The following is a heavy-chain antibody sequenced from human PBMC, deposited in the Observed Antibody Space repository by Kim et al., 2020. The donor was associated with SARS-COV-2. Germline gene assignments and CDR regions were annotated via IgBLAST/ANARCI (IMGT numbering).Heavy chain of an antibody. V-gene: IGHV3-30*18. CDR2: ISYDGSNK. CDR3: AKMYRGNYYYGMDV. D-gene: IGHD2-8*01. CDR1: GFTFSSYG. J-gene: IGHJ6*02. Sequence: GGSLRLSCAASGFTFSSYGMHWVRQAPGKGLEWVGVISYDGSNKYYADSVKGRFTISRDNSKNTLYLQMNSLRAEDTAVYYCAKMYRGNYYYGMDVWGQGTTVTVSS.